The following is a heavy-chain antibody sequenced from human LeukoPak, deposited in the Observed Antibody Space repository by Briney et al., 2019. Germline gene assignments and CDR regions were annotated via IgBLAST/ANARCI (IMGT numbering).Heavy chain of an antibody. D-gene: IGHD3-22*01. CDR2: IYYSGST. CDR3: ARTYYYDSSGYRVSYWYFDL. Sequence: SETLSLTCTVSGGSISSSSYYWGRIRQPPGKGLEWIGSIYYSGSTYYNPSLKSRVTISVDTSKNQFSLKLSSVTAADTAVYYCARTYYYDSSGYRVSYWYFDLWGRGTLVTVSS. CDR1: GGSISSSSYY. V-gene: IGHV4-39*07. J-gene: IGHJ2*01.